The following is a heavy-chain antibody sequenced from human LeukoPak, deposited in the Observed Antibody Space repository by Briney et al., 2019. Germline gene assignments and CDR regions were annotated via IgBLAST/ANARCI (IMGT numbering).Heavy chain of an antibody. CDR2: ISGSGGST. J-gene: IGHJ4*02. CDR1: GFTFSSYA. Sequence: GGSLRLSCAASGFTFSSYAMSWVRQAPGKGLEWVSAISGSGGSTYYADSVKGRFTIYRDNSNNTLYLQMNSLRAEDTAVYYCAKDGGYDEYFDYWGQGTLVTVPS. V-gene: IGHV3-23*01. D-gene: IGHD6-13*01. CDR3: AKDGGYDEYFDY.